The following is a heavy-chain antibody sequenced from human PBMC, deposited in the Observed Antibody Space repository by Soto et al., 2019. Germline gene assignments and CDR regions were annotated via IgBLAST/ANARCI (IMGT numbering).Heavy chain of an antibody. Sequence: QVQLVESGGGVVQPGRSLRLSCAASGFTFSSYGMHWVRQAPGKGLEWVAVISYDGSNKYYADSVKGRFTISRDNSKNTLYLQMNSLRAEDTAVYYCAIIAAVDYWGQGTLVTVSS. V-gene: IGHV3-30*03. J-gene: IGHJ4*02. CDR3: AIIAAVDY. CDR1: GFTFSSYG. D-gene: IGHD6-6*01. CDR2: ISYDGSNK.